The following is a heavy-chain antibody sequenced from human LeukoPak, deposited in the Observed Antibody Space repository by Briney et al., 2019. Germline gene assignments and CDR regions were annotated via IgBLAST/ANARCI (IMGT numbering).Heavy chain of an antibody. CDR2: INPSGGST. V-gene: IGHV1-46*01. Sequence: GASVKVSCTASGYTFTSYYMHWVRQAPGQGLEWMGIINPSGGSTSYAQKFQGRVTMTRDTSTSTVYMELSSLRSEDTAVYYCARSPRDYYDSSGYYYFDYWGQGTLVTVSS. CDR3: ARSPRDYYDSSGYYYFDY. D-gene: IGHD3-22*01. J-gene: IGHJ4*02. CDR1: GYTFTSYY.